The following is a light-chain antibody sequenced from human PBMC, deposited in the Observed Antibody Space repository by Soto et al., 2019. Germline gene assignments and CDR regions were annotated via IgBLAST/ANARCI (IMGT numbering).Light chain of an antibody. CDR3: SSYTSSSPLVV. CDR2: DVS. J-gene: IGLJ2*01. V-gene: IGLV2-14*01. CDR1: SSDVGGYNY. Sequence: QSVLTQPASVSGSPGQSITISCTGTSSDVGGYNYVSWYQQHPGKAPKLMIYDVSNRPSGVSNRFSGSKSGNPASLTISGLQAEDEADYYGSSYTSSSPLVVFGGGTRLTVL.